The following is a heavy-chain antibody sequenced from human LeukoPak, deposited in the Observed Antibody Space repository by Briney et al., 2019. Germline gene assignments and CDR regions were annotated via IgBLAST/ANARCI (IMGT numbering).Heavy chain of an antibody. CDR1: GFAFSNFW. CDR3: ADPGVGF. Sequence: GGSLRLSCTASGFAFSNFWMSWVRQAPGKGLEWVANIKQNGSEEAYIDSVKGRFIISRDNAKNSLSLQMNSLRGEDTAVYYCADPGVGFWGQGTLVTVSS. CDR2: IKQNGSEE. V-gene: IGHV3-7*01. D-gene: IGHD1-26*01. J-gene: IGHJ4*02.